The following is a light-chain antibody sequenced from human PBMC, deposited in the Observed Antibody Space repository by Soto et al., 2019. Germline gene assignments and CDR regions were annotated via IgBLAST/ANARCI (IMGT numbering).Light chain of an antibody. Sequence: QAVVTQEPSLTVSPGGTVTLTCGSSTGAVTSGHYLYWFQQKPGQAPRTLIYDTSNKHSWTPARFSGSLLGGKAALTLSGAQPEDEAEYYCLLSYSGARSGVFGGGTKLTVL. CDR3: LLSYSGARSGV. J-gene: IGLJ2*01. V-gene: IGLV7-46*01. CDR2: DTS. CDR1: TGAVTSGHY.